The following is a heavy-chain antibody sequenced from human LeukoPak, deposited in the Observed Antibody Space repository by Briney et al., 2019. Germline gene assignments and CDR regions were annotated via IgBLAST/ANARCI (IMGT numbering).Heavy chain of an antibody. V-gene: IGHV3-30*04. CDR3: ARDSTHIVTGNSRVDC. D-gene: IGHD3-9*01. J-gene: IGHJ4*02. CDR2: ISYDGSNK. CDR1: GFTFSSYA. Sequence: PGGSLRLSCAASGFTFSSYALHWVRQAPGKGLEWVAFISYDGSNKYYADSVKGRFTISRDNSKNTLYLQMNSLRAEDTVVYYCARDSTHIVTGNSRVDCWGQGTLVTVSS.